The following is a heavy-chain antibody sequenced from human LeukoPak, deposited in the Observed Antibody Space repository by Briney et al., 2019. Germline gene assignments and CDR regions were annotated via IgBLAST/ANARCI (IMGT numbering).Heavy chain of an antibody. CDR1: GFTFSSYS. Sequence: GGSLRLSCAASGFTFSSYSMNWVRQAPGKGLEWVSSISSSSSYIYYADSVKGRFTISRDNAKNSLYLQMNSLRAEDTAVYYCAREWGHVVVPASSPFDYWGQGTLVTVSS. CDR3: AREWGHVVVPASSPFDY. D-gene: IGHD2-2*01. J-gene: IGHJ4*02. V-gene: IGHV3-21*01. CDR2: ISSSSSYI.